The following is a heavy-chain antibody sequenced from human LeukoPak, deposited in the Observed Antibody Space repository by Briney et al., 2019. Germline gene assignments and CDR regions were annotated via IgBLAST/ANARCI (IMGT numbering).Heavy chain of an antibody. CDR3: ARGYSSSSLWFDS. CDR1: GGTFSSYA. CDR2: INPNSGGT. Sequence: ASVKVSCKASGGTFSSYAINWVRQAPGQGLEWMGWINPNSGGTNYAQKFQGRVTMTRDTSISTAYMELSRLRSDDTAVYYCARGYSSSSLWFDSWGQGTLVTVSS. J-gene: IGHJ5*01. V-gene: IGHV1-2*02. D-gene: IGHD6-6*01.